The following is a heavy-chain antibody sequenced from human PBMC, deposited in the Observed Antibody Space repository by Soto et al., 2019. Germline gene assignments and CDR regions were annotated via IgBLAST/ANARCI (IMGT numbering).Heavy chain of an antibody. Sequence: QIQLVQSGAEVKKPGASVKVSCKASGYTFTRYGISWVRQAPGQGLEWMGWISAYNGNTNYAQKLQGRVTMTTDTSPSTAQMELRGLRSDVTAVYYCARGGGYYGSGSYDFDYWGQGILVTVSS. CDR2: ISAYNGNT. J-gene: IGHJ4*02. CDR3: ARGGGYYGSGSYDFDY. V-gene: IGHV1-18*01. D-gene: IGHD3-10*01. CDR1: GYTFTRYG.